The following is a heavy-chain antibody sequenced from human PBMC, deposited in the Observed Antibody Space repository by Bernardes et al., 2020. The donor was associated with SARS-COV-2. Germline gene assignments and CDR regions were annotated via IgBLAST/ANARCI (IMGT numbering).Heavy chain of an antibody. CDR3: ASPRGGYINGAFDI. J-gene: IGHJ3*02. V-gene: IGHV3-21*01. CDR2: LSSSSSYI. Sequence: GGSLRLSCVASGFTFSNYSMNWVLQAPGKGLEWVSSLSSSSSYIYYADSVKGRFTISRDNAKNSLYLQMNSLRAEDTAVYYCASPRGGYINGAFDIWGQGTMVPVAS. CDR1: GFTFSNYS. D-gene: IGHD1-1*01.